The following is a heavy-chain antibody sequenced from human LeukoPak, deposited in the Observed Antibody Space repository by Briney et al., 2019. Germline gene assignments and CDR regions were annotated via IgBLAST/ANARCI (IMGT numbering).Heavy chain of an antibody. D-gene: IGHD2-8*01. CDR1: GFTFSSPA. CDR3: AGGHFCSNGVCYSDYLYYYYMDV. J-gene: IGHJ6*03. CDR2: NNHRGST. V-gene: IGHV4-34*01. Sequence: GSLRLSCAASGFTFSSPAMSWVRQSPGKGLEWVGGNNHRGSTNYNPSLKSRVTISVDTSQNQFSLKLSSVTAADTGVYYCAGGHFCSNGVCYSDYLYYYYMDVWGKGTTVTVSS.